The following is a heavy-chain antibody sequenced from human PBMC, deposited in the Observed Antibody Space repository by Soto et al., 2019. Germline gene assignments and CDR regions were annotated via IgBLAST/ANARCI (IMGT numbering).Heavy chain of an antibody. CDR2: IYYSGTT. V-gene: IGHV4-31*03. D-gene: IGHD3-22*01. Sequence: QVQLQESGPGLVKPSQTLSLSCTVSGGSISSGAYYWSWISQHPGKGLEWIGYIYYSGTTYYNPSLKSRVTMSVDTSKNQFSLKLSSVTAADTAVYYCARGPDNDTDDAFDIWGQGTMVTVSS. CDR3: ARGPDNDTDDAFDI. CDR1: GGSISSGAYY. J-gene: IGHJ3*02.